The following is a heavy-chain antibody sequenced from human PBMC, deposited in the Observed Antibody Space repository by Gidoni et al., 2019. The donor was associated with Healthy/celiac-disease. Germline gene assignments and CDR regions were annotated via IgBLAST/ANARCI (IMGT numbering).Heavy chain of an antibody. CDR3: ARDGGDGYQNGDY. CDR2: IWYDGSNK. J-gene: IGHJ4*02. V-gene: IGHV3-33*01. CDR1: GFTFSSYG. D-gene: IGHD3-16*01. Sequence: QVQLVESGGGVVQPGRSVRRSCAAAGFTFSSYGMHVVRPAPGKGLEWVAVIWYDGSNKYYADSVKGRFTISRDNSKNTLYLQMNSLRAEDTAVYYCARDGGDGYQNGDYWGQGTLVTVSS.